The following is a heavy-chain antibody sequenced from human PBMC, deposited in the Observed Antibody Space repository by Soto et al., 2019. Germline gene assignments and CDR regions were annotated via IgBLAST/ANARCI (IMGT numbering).Heavy chain of an antibody. CDR1: GYTLTPYQ. D-gene: IGHD2-21*02. Sequence: GLMQVSLQGSGYTLTPYQIHRVGPAPGKGLEWMGWINPKSGATIYAQKFQGRVTMTRDTSINTVYLELSRLTSDDAAVYHCATEGRGDCGADCFLDFWVQGTPVTVSS. CDR2: INPKSGAT. V-gene: IGHV1-2*02. CDR3: ATEGRGDCGADCFLDF. J-gene: IGHJ4*02.